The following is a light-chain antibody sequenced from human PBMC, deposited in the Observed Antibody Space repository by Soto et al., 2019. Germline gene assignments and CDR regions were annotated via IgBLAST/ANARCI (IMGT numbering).Light chain of an antibody. CDR3: QSYDSRLSAVV. CDR2: GNN. CDR1: TSNIGSNYD. V-gene: IGLV1-40*01. Sequence: QLVLTQPPSVSGAPGQRVTISCTGSTSNIGSNYDVHWYQQIPGTAPKLLIYGNNNRPSGVPDRFSGSKSATSASLAITGLQADDEADYYCQSYDSRLSAVVFGGGTKVTVL. J-gene: IGLJ2*01.